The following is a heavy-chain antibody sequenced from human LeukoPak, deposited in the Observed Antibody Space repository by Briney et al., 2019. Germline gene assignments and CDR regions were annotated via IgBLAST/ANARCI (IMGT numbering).Heavy chain of an antibody. CDR3: STRACIGTICYADY. J-gene: IGHJ4*02. CDR2: ISGGGDSA. CDR1: GFTFRSYE. Sequence: PGGSLRLSCAASGFTFRSYEINSVRQTPGKGLEWVSVISGGGDSADYADSMKGRFTISRDNSKNTLYLQLNSLRAEDAALSAVSTRACIGTICYADYWGQGTLVTVSS. D-gene: IGHD2-2*01. V-gene: IGHV3-23*01.